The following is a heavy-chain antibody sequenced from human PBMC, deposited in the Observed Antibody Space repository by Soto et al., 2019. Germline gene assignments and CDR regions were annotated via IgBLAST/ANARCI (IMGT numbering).Heavy chain of an antibody. CDR1: GGSISSGGYY. J-gene: IGHJ6*01. Sequence: KPSETLSLTCTVSGGSISSGGYYWSWLRQHPGKGLEWIGYIYYSGSTYYNPSLKSRVTIYVDTSKNQFSLKLSSVTAADTAVYYCARDPMVRGGGYGMDVWGEGITVTVSS. D-gene: IGHD3-10*01. CDR3: ARDPMVRGGGYGMDV. V-gene: IGHV4-31*03. CDR2: IYYSGST.